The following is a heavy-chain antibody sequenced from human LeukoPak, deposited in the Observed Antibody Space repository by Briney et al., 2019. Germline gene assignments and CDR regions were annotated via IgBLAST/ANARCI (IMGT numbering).Heavy chain of an antibody. CDR2: IYPGDSDT. V-gene: IGHV5-51*01. CDR1: GYSFTSYW. Sequence: GESLKISCKGSGYSFTSYWIGWVRQMPGKGLEWMGIIYPGDSDTRYSPSFQGQVTISADKSISTAYLQWSSLKASDTAMYYCARFGYSSSWYAPGYFYYYGMDVWGQGTTVTVSS. J-gene: IGHJ6*02. CDR3: ARFGYSSSWYAPGYFYYYGMDV. D-gene: IGHD6-13*01.